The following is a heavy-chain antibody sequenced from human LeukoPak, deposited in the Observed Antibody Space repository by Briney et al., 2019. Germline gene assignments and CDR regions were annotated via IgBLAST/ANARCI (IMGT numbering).Heavy chain of an antibody. CDR2: IYISGST. D-gene: IGHD2-15*01. CDR3: AKGVVVAATRNWFDP. CDR1: GGSISSYY. V-gene: IGHV4-4*07. J-gene: IGHJ5*02. Sequence: SETLSLTCTVSGGSISSYYWSWIRQPAGKGLEWIGRIYISGSTKYNPSLKSRVTMSVDTSKNQFSLKLSSVTAADTAVYYCAKGVVVAATRNWFDPWGQGTLVTVSS.